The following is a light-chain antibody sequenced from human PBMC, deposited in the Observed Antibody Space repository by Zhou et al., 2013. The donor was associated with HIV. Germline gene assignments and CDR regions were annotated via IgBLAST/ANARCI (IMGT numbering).Light chain of an antibody. CDR3: QQYNSYSPWT. V-gene: IGKV1-33*01. CDR1: QDINTY. Sequence: DIQMTQSPSYLSASIGDRVTITCQASQDINTYLNWFQQKSGQAPKLLIYDASNLEKGPIKVQGNGSGTDFSFTISSLQPEDFATYYCQQYNSYSPWTFGQGTKVEIK. J-gene: IGKJ1*01. CDR2: DAS.